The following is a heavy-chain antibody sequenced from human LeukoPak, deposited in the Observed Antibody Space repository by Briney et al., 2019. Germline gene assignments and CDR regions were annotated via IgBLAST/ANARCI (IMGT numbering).Heavy chain of an antibody. CDR1: GGSISSYY. D-gene: IGHD3-10*01. CDR2: IYYSGST. J-gene: IGHJ4*02. Sequence: SETLSLTCTVSGGSISSYYWSWIRQPPRKGLEWIGYIYYSGSTNYNPSLKSRVTISVDTSKNQFSLKLSSVTAADTAVYYCAREAPHYYGSGSLDYWGQGTLVTVSS. V-gene: IGHV4-59*01. CDR3: AREAPHYYGSGSLDY.